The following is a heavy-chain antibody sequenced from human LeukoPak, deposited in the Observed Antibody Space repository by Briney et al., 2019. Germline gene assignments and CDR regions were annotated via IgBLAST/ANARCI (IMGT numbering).Heavy chain of an antibody. D-gene: IGHD3-9*01. CDR2: IYSGGST. J-gene: IGHJ6*02. V-gene: IGHV3-66*01. CDR1: GFTVSSNY. Sequence: GGSLRLSCAASGFTVSSNYMSWVRQAPGKGLEWVSLIYSGGSTYYADSVKGRFTISRDNSKNTLYLQMNSLRAEDTAVYYCARNRLYSLVIIGYYYGMDVWGQGTTVTVSS. CDR3: ARNRLYSLVIIGYYYGMDV.